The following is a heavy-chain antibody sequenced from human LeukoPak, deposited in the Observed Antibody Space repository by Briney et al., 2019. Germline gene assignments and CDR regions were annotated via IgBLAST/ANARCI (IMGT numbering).Heavy chain of an antibody. CDR3: AKTFHGVVVGATSFDN. V-gene: IGHV3-30*18. CDR1: GFRISRYG. CDR2: ISYDGSNK. D-gene: IGHD2-15*01. Sequence: PGRSLRLSCAASGFRISRYGMHWVRQAPGKGLEWVAVISYDGSNKFYADSVRGRFTISRDNSKNTLYVQMNSLRAEDTAVYYCAKTFHGVVVGATSFDNWGQGTLVTVSS. J-gene: IGHJ4*02.